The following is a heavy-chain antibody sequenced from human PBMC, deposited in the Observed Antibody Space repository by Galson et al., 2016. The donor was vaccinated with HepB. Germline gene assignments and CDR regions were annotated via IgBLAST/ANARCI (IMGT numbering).Heavy chain of an antibody. CDR2: LQKDGSEE. D-gene: IGHD2-21*01. V-gene: IGHV3-7*01. J-gene: IGHJ4*02. Sequence: SLRLSCAASGFIFSNYWMAWVRPAPGKGLEWVADLQKDGSEETYVDSVRGRFIISRDNAKNTLSLQMSSLSVQDTAVYYCARVHFDYRSPYSDYWGQGILVTVSS. CDR1: GFIFSNYW. CDR3: ARVHFDYRSPYSDY.